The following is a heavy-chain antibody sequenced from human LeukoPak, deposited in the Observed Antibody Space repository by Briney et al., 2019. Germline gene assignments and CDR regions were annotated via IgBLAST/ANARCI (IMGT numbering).Heavy chain of an antibody. CDR1: GFTFSDYS. CDR2: ISNSADRT. CDR3: VKEYSRHPANWFDP. D-gene: IGHD6-13*01. V-gene: IGHV3-23*01. J-gene: IGHJ5*02. Sequence: GGSLRLSCAASGFTFSDYSMNWVRQAPGKGLEWVSAISNSADRTYYADSVKGRFTISRDNSKNILSLQMNSLGAEDTAVYYCVKEYSRHPANWFDPWGQGILVTVSS.